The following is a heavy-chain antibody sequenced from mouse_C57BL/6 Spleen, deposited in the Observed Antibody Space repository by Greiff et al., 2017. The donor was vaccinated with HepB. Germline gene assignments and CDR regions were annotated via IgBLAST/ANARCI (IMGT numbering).Heavy chain of an antibody. CDR2: INPGSGGT. CDR3: ARNLYYGNYFDY. Sequence: QVQLQQSGAELVRPGTSVKVSCKASGYAFTNYLIEWVKQRPGQGLEWIGVINPGSGGTNYNEKFKGKATLTADKSSSTAYMQLSSLTSEDSAVYFCARNLYYGNYFDYWGQGTTLTVSS. J-gene: IGHJ2*01. D-gene: IGHD2-1*01. V-gene: IGHV1-54*01. CDR1: GYAFTNYL.